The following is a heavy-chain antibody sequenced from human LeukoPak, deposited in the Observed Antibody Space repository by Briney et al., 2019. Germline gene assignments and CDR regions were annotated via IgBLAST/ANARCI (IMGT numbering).Heavy chain of an antibody. CDR1: GGSISSGGYY. D-gene: IGHD6-6*01. V-gene: IGHV4-30-2*01. CDR3: ARIPSYYFDY. Sequence: SQTLSLTCTVSGGSISSGGYYWSWIRQPPGKGLEWIGYIYHSGSTFYNPSLKSRVTISVDRSKNQFSLKLSSVTAADTAVYYCARIPSYYFDYWGQGTLVTVSS. CDR2: IYHSGST. J-gene: IGHJ4*02.